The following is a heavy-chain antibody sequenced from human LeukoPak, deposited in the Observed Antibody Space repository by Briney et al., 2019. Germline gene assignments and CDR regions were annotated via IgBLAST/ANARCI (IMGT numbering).Heavy chain of an antibody. CDR2: ISSSSSYI. CDR1: GFTFSSYS. CDR3: AKFNRQYCSSISCYGGFDY. D-gene: IGHD2-2*01. Sequence: GGSLRLSCAASGFTFSSYSMNWVRQAPGKGLEWVSSISSSSSYIYYADSVKGRFTISRDNAKNTLYLQMNSLRAEDTAVYYCAKFNRQYCSSISCYGGFDYWGQGTLVTVSS. V-gene: IGHV3-21*01. J-gene: IGHJ4*02.